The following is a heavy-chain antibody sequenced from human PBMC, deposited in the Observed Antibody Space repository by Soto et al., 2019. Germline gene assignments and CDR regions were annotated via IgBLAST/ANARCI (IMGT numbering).Heavy chain of an antibody. CDR1: GFSFTSYF. CDR3: ARVVSTGVGANVY. J-gene: IGHJ4*02. CDR2: IYPTGDRT. D-gene: IGHD1-26*01. Sequence: QVQLVQSGAEVKEPGASVKISCKTSGFSFTSYFMHWVRQAPGRRLEWMGVIYPTGDRTILAQQLQGRVAMTKNTPTIALFMERSRLRSEYTAVYYCARVVSTGVGANVYWGQGTLVTVSS. V-gene: IGHV1-46*04.